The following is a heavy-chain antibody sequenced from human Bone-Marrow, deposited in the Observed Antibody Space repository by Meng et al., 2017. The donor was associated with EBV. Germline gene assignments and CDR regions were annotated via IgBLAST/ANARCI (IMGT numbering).Heavy chain of an antibody. D-gene: IGHD3-22*01. CDR2: IYHSGST. J-gene: IGHJ4*02. CDR3: ARDYYGYNYFDY. V-gene: IGHV4-4*02. Sequence: QGQLEESAPGLVKPSGTLSLTCDVSGDSIGSSHWWSWVRQPPGKGLEWIGKIYHSGSTSYNPSLRSRVTISVDKSKSQFSLKLTSVTAADTAVYYCARDYYGYNYFDYWGQGTLVTVSS. CDR1: GDSIGSSHW.